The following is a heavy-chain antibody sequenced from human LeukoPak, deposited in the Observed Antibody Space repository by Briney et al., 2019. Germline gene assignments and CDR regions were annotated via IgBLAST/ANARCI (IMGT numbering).Heavy chain of an antibody. V-gene: IGHV3-21*01. J-gene: IGHJ4*02. D-gene: IGHD2-2*01. CDR1: GFTFSSYS. Sequence: GGSLRLSCAASGFTFSSYSMTWVRQAPGKGLEWVSSISSSSSYIYYADSVKGRFTISRDNAKNSLYLQMNSLRAEGTAVYYCARDQGYCSSTSCYEFDYWGQGTLVTVSS. CDR2: ISSSSSYI. CDR3: ARDQGYCSSTSCYEFDY.